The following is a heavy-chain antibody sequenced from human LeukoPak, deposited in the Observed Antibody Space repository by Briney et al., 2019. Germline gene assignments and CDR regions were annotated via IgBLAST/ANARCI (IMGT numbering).Heavy chain of an antibody. CDR1: GGTFSRYA. J-gene: IGHJ5*02. CDR3: ARVVSYCSSTSCYTNGGWFDP. Sequence: ASVKVSCKASGGTFSRYAISWVRQAPGQGLEWMGGIIPIFGTANYAQKFQGRVTITTDESTSTAYMELSSLRSEDTAVYYCARVVSYCSSTSCYTNGGWFDPWGQGTLVTVSS. V-gene: IGHV1-69*05. CDR2: IIPIFGTA. D-gene: IGHD2-2*02.